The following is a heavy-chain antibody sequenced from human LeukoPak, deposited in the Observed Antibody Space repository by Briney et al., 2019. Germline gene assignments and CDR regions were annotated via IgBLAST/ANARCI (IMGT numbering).Heavy chain of an antibody. CDR3: AGGGRGGD. CDR1: GFTFSDHH. CDR2: IDLLGTKK. Sequence: LPGGSLRLFCAPSGFTFSDHHMSWVRQAPGKGREWVANIDLLGTKKYYGHSVEGRVTLSRDHAKNSLYLQIHSLRAEHTAVYYCAGGGRGGDWGQGTLVTVSS. D-gene: IGHD3-10*01. J-gene: IGHJ4*02. V-gene: IGHV3-7*05.